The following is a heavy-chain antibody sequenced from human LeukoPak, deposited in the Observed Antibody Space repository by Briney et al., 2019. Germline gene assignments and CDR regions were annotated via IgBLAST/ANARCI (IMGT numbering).Heavy chain of an antibody. CDR3: ARAPAAENIDY. Sequence: PGGSLRLSCAASGFTFSNYNMNWVRQAPGKGLEWVSSISSSSSYIYYADSVKGRFTISRDNAKNSLYLQMNSLRAEDTAVYYCARAPAAENIDYWGQGTLVTVSS. CDR2: ISSSSSYI. J-gene: IGHJ4*02. D-gene: IGHD6-13*01. CDR1: GFTFSNYN. V-gene: IGHV3-21*01.